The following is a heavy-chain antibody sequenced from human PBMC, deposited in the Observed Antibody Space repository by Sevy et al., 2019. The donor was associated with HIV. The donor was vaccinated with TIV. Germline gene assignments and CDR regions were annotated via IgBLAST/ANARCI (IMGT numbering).Heavy chain of an antibody. J-gene: IGHJ4*02. D-gene: IGHD1-26*01. CDR2: ISSDGSST. V-gene: IGHV3-74*01. CDR1: GFTCSSYW. Sequence: GGSLRLSCAASGFTCSSYWMHWVRQAPGKGLVWVSRISSDGSSTNYADSVKGRFTISRDNAKNTLYLQMNGLRAEDTVVYYCARHRVGVVDYWGQGTLVTVSS. CDR3: ARHRVGVVDY.